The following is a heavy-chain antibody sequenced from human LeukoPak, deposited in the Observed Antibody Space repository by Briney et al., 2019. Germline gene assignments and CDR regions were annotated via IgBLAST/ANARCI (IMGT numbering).Heavy chain of an antibody. CDR2: ISSSGSTI. CDR3: ARDGDIVVVPAYYMDV. D-gene: IGHD2-2*01. V-gene: IGHV3-11*04. J-gene: IGHJ6*03. Sequence: GGSLRLSCAASGFTFSDYYMSWIRQAPGKGLEWVSYISSSGSTIYYADSVKGRFTISRDNAKNSLYLQMNSLRAEDTAVYYCARDGDIVVVPAYYMDVWSKGTTVTVSS. CDR1: GFTFSDYY.